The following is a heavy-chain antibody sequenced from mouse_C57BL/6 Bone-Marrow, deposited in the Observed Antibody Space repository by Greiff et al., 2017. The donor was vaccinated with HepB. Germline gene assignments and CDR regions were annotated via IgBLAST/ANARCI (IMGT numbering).Heavy chain of an antibody. CDR2: IYPRSGNT. J-gene: IGHJ4*01. CDR3: ARGHYGSSLYAMDY. CDR1: GYTFTSYG. Sequence: LVESGAELARPGASVKLSCKASGYTFTSYGISWVKQRTGQGLEWIGEIYPRSGNTYYNEKFKGKATLTADKSSSTAYMELRSLTSEDSAVYFCARGHYGSSLYAMDYWGQGTSVTVSS. V-gene: IGHV1-81*01. D-gene: IGHD1-1*01.